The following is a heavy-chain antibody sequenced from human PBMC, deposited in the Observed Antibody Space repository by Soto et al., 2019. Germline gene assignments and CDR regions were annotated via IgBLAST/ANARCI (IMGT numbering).Heavy chain of an antibody. CDR2: INPSGGST. V-gene: IGHV1-46*01. J-gene: IGHJ4*02. CDR1: GYTFTNYY. D-gene: IGHD2-2*01. CDR3: ARDRCDTTSCYECDY. Sequence: GASVKVSCKASGYTFTNYYMHLVRQAPGQGLEWMGIINPSGGSTRFAQKFQGRVTLTRDTSTNTVYMELSSLRSDDTAVYYCARDRCDTTSCYECDYWGQGTLVTVSS.